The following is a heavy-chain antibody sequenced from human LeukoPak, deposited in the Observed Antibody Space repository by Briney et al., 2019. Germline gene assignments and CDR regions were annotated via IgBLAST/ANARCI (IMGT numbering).Heavy chain of an antibody. CDR2: ISTITSTL. CDR1: GFTFSSYS. D-gene: IGHD2-2*01. CDR3: ARCFWVVSNSCYFDY. V-gene: IGHV3-48*01. Sequence: GGSLRLSCAASGFTFSSYSMNWVRQAPGKGLEWVSYISTITSTLYYADSVKGRFTISRDNAKNSLYLQMNSLRAEDTAVYYCARCFWVVSNSCYFDYWGQGTQFTVSS. J-gene: IGHJ4*02.